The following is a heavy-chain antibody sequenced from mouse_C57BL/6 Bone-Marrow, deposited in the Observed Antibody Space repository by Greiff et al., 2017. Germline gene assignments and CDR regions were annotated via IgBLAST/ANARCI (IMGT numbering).Heavy chain of an antibody. J-gene: IGHJ3*01. CDR2: INPNNGGT. D-gene: IGHD2-1*01. CDR1: GYTFTDYN. V-gene: IGHV1-18*01. CDR3: GRSAGDGNPWFAY. Sequence: EVQLQQSGPELVKPGASVKIPCKASGYTFTDYNMDWVKQSHGKSLEWIGDINPNNGGTIYNQKFKGKATLTVDKSSSTAYMERRSLTSEDTAVYYCGRSAGDGNPWFAYWGQGTLVSVAA.